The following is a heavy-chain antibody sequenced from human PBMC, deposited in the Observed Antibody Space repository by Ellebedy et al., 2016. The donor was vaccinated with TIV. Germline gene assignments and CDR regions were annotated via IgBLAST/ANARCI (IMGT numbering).Heavy chain of an antibody. D-gene: IGHD3-22*01. V-gene: IGHV5-51*01. CDR2: IYPGGSAT. CDR3: ARAGIDSSGYYYGNWFDP. Sequence: GGSLRLSCKGSGYNFTNYWIWVGGGSPGKGLECGGIIYPGGSATRYSPSFQGQVPISADKSSSTAYLQWSSLKASDTAMYYCARAGIDSSGYYYGNWFDPWGQGTLVTVST. CDR1: GYNFTNYW. J-gene: IGHJ5*02.